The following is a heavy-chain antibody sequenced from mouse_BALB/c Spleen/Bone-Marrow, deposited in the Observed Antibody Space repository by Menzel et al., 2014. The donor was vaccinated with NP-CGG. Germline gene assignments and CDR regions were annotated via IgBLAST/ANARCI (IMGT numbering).Heavy chain of an antibody. Sequence: EVMLVESGGGLVQPGGSLKLSCAASGFDFSRYWMSWVRQAQGKGLEWIGEINPDSSTINYTPSLKDKFIISRDNAKKTLFLQMSKVRSEDTALYYCARLNYYGNLFVWGAGTTVTVSS. V-gene: IGHV4-1*02. D-gene: IGHD1-1*01. CDR2: INPDSSTI. CDR1: GFDFSRYW. J-gene: IGHJ1*01. CDR3: ARLNYYGNLFV.